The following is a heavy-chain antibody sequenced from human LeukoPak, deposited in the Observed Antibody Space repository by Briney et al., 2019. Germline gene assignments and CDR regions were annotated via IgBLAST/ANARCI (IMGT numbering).Heavy chain of an antibody. Sequence: SETLSLTCTVSGCSISSYVLIWIRQPAGKGLEWIGRIFSSGTTNYNPSLKSRVTMSVDTSKNQCSLNLSSVTAADTAVYYCARDRGSDGSDQLDPWGQGTLVTVSS. V-gene: IGHV4-4*07. CDR1: GCSISSYV. J-gene: IGHJ5*02. D-gene: IGHD3-10*01. CDR3: ARDRGSDGSDQLDP. CDR2: IFSSGTT.